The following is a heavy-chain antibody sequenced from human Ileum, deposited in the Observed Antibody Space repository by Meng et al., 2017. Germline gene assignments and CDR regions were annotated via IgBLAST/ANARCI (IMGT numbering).Heavy chain of an antibody. CDR2: ISYDGDNI. CDR3: ARDSYGCDY. D-gene: IGHD4-17*01. CDR1: GFTFSNYN. V-gene: IGHV3-30*03. J-gene: IGHJ4*02. Sequence: GESLKISCAASGFTFSNYNMHWVRQVPGKGLEWVALISYDGDNIYYADSAKGRLTISRDNSESTLFLQMNSLTTEDTALYYCARDSYGCDYWGQGTLVTVSS.